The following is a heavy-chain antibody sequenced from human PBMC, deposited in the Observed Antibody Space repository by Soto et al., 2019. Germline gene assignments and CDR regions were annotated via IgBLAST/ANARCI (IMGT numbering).Heavy chain of an antibody. CDR3: ARSPYYYGSGSYHDF. J-gene: IGHJ4*01. Sequence: PGGSLRLSCAASGFTLSDYYMNWIRQAPGKGLEWFSYISSSGDTIYHADSVKGRFTISRDNARNSLYLQMNSLRAEDTAVYYCARSPYYYGSGSYHDFWGHGTLVTVSS. CDR1: GFTLSDYY. D-gene: IGHD3-10*01. V-gene: IGHV3-11*01. CDR2: ISSSGDTI.